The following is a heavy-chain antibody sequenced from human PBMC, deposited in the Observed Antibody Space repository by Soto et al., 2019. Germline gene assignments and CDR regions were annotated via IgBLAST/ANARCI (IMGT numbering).Heavy chain of an antibody. CDR3: AREGWPGVSSSWYYFDY. D-gene: IGHD6-13*01. Sequence: SQTLSLTYAISGDSVSSNSAAWNWIRQSPSRGLEWLGRTYYRSKWYNDYAVSVKSRITINPDTSKNQFSLQLNSVTPEDTAVYYCAREGWPGVSSSWYYFDYWGQGTLVTVSS. CDR1: GDSVSSNSAA. J-gene: IGHJ4*02. V-gene: IGHV6-1*01. CDR2: TYYRSKWYN.